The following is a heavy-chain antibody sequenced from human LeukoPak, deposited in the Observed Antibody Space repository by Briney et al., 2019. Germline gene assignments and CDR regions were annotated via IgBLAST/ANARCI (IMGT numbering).Heavy chain of an antibody. Sequence: SETLSLTCTVSGYSISSGYYWGWIRQPPGKGLEWIGSIYHSGSTYYNPSLKSRVTISVDTSKNQFSLKLSSVTAADTAVYYCAKVRVAARPLDWFGPWGQGTLVTVSS. J-gene: IGHJ5*02. V-gene: IGHV4-38-2*02. CDR3: AKVRVAARPLDWFGP. CDR2: IYHSGST. D-gene: IGHD6-6*01. CDR1: GYSISSGYY.